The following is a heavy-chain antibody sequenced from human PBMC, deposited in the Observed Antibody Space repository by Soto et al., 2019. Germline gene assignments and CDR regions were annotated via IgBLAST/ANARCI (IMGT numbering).Heavy chain of an antibody. J-gene: IGHJ3*02. D-gene: IGHD1-26*01. CDR3: ARDGSYGGNDAFDI. CDR2: VFYTGRA. CDR1: GGSLGSYY. V-gene: IGHV4-59*01. Sequence: PSETLSLTCTVSGGSLGSYYWSWIRQPPGKGLEWIGYVFYTGRANYNASLKSRVTISVDTSKNQFSLKLSSVTAADTAVYYCARDGSYGGNDAFDIWGQGTMVTVSS.